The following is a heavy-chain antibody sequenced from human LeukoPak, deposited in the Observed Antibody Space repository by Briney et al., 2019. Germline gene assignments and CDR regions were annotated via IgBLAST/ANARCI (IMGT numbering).Heavy chain of an antibody. CDR1: DGSFSGDY. V-gene: IGHV4-34*01. Sequence: PSETLSLTCAVYDGSFSGDYWSWIRQPPAKGLEWIGEINHSVSTNYNPSLKSRVTISVDTSKNQFSLKMKSVTAADTAVYYCTRALRITIFGVVHPLPPVYMDVWGKGTTVTVSS. CDR2: INHSVST. D-gene: IGHD3-3*01. CDR3: TRALRITIFGVVHPLPPVYMDV. J-gene: IGHJ6*03.